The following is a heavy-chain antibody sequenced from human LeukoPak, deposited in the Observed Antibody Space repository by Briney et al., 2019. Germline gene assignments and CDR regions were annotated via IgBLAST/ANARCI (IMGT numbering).Heavy chain of an antibody. D-gene: IGHD4-11*01. Sequence: AGGSLRLSCAASGFTFSSYAMSWVRQAPGKGLEWVSAISGSGGSTYYADSVKGRFTTSRDNSKNTLYLQMNSLRAEDTAVYYCATTVTHRTFDYWGQGTLVTVSS. J-gene: IGHJ4*02. V-gene: IGHV3-23*01. CDR1: GFTFSSYA. CDR3: ATTVTHRTFDY. CDR2: ISGSGGST.